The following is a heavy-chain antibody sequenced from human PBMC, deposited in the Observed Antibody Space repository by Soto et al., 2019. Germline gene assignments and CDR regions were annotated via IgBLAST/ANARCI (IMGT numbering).Heavy chain of an antibody. Sequence: PSLTCTVSGSSISDEYHWTWIRQSPAKGLEWIGYISYTGTTYYNPSLKSRVTISGDTSKNQFSLRMASVTAADTAVYYCARQPTVTTTRPFFVSWGQGSLVTVSS. CDR2: ISYTGTT. J-gene: IGHJ4*01. D-gene: IGHD4-17*01. V-gene: IGHV4-30-4*01. CDR1: GSSISDEYH. CDR3: ARQPTVTTTRPFFVS.